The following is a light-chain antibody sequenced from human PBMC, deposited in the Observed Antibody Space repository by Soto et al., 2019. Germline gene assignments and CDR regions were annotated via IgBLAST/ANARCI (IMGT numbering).Light chain of an antibody. J-gene: IGKJ1*01. CDR3: QQYGGFSRT. CDR1: QSIRSS. CDR2: DAS. V-gene: IGKV1-5*01. Sequence: DIQVTQSPSTLSASVGDRVTITCRASQSIRSSLAWYHQKPGTAPKLLIYDASSLERGVPSRFCGSGSGTEFTLTISSLQPDDFATYYCQQYGGFSRTFGQGTKV.